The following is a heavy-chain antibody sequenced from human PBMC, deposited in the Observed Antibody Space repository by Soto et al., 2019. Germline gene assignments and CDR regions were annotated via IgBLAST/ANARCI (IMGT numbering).Heavy chain of an antibody. CDR1: GGSFSGSY. Sequence: PSETLSLTCAVYGGSFSGSYWRWIRQPPGKGLEWLGEINHSGITDYNPSLKSRITISIDTSKKQFSLKLNSVTAADTAVYYCAIGPRMWLAGGGYWGQGTQVTVSS. J-gene: IGHJ4*02. CDR2: INHSGIT. V-gene: IGHV4-34*01. CDR3: AIGPRMWLAGGGY. D-gene: IGHD6-19*01.